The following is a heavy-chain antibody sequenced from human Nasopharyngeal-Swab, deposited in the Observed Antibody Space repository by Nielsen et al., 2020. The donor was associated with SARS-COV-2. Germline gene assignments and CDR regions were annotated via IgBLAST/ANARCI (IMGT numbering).Heavy chain of an antibody. J-gene: IGHJ4*02. CDR2: INTNTGNP. CDR3: ARVGGQYYFDY. V-gene: IGHV7-4-1*02. D-gene: IGHD3-16*01. Sequence: WVRQAPGQGLEWMGWINTNTGNPTYAQGSTGRFVFSLDTSVSTAYLQISSLKAEDTAVYYCARVGGQYYFDYWGQGTLVTVSS.